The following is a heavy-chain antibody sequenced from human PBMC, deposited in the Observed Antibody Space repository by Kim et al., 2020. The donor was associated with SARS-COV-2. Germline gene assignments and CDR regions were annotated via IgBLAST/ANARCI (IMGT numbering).Heavy chain of an antibody. CDR3: ARFNPWGATTHFDS. D-gene: IGHD5-12*01. V-gene: IGHV4-31*03. CDR1: GDSINSGSYY. CDR2: IQDSGAT. J-gene: IGHJ4*02. Sequence: TLSLTCTVSGDSINSGSYYWSWIRQHPGKGLEWVGYIQDSGATYYTPSLQSRAIISADTSKTHFSLTLRSVTAADTAVYYCARFNPWGATTHFDSWGQGTLVTVSS.